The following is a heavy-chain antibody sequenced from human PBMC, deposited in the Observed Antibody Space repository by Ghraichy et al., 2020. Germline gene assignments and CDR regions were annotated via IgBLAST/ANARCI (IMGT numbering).Heavy chain of an antibody. CDR1: GFTFDDYA. CDR3: GKDYDSSGIYYYGMDV. Sequence: SLNISCAASGFTFDDYAMHWVRQAPGKGLEWVSGISWNSGSIGYADSVKGRFTISRDNAKHSLYLQMNSLRAEDTALYYCGKDYDSSGIYYYGMDVWGQGTTVTVSS. J-gene: IGHJ6*02. D-gene: IGHD3-22*01. CDR2: ISWNSGSI. V-gene: IGHV3-9*01.